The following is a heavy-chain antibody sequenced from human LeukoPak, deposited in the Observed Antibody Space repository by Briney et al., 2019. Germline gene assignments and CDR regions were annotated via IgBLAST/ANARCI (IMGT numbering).Heavy chain of an antibody. J-gene: IGHJ2*01. V-gene: IGHV4-30-4*01. D-gene: IGHD5-12*01. CDR3: ARERGYSGYDYVDWYFDL. CDR2: LYYSGST. Sequence: SETLSLTCTVSGGSISSGDYYWRWIRQPPGKGLEWIGYLYYSGSTYYNPSLKSRVTISVDTSKNQFSLKLSSVTAADTAVYYCARERGYSGYDYVDWYFDLWGRDTLVTVSS. CDR1: GGSISSGDYY.